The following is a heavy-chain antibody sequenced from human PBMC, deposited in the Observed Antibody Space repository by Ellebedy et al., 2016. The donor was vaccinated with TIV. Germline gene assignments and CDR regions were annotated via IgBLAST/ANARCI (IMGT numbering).Heavy chain of an antibody. Sequence: SETLSLXXAVYGGSFSGYYWSWIRQPPGKGLEWIGEINHSGSTNYNPSLESRVTISVDTSKNQFSLKLSSVTAADTAVYYCASSEAGTLVYWGQGTLVTVSS. CDR2: INHSGST. CDR1: GGSFSGYY. CDR3: ASSEAGTLVY. V-gene: IGHV4-34*01. J-gene: IGHJ4*02. D-gene: IGHD6-13*01.